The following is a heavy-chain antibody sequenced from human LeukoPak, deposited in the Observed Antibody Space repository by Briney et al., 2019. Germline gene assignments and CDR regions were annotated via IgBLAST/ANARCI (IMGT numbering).Heavy chain of an antibody. Sequence: PSETLSLTCTVSGGSISSSSYYWGWIRQPPGKGLEWIGSIYYSGNTYYNPSLKSRVTISVDTSKNQFYMKLSSVTAADTAIYYCARHYYDSSGYIRAFDYWGQGTLVTVSS. D-gene: IGHD3-22*01. CDR3: ARHYYDSSGYIRAFDY. V-gene: IGHV4-39*07. CDR1: GGSISSSSYY. J-gene: IGHJ4*02. CDR2: IYYSGNT.